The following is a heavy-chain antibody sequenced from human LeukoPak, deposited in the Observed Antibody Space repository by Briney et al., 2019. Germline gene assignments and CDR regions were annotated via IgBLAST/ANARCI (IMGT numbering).Heavy chain of an antibody. D-gene: IGHD1-7*01. CDR3: ARSPTTSSWYDL. V-gene: IGHV1-2*02. Sequence: ASVKVSCKASGYTFTGYFMHWVRQAPGQGLEWVGWINPNTGDTNYAQNFQGRVTMTRDTSISTAYMDLYSLTSDDTAVYYCARSPTTSSWYDLWGQGTRVTVSP. J-gene: IGHJ5*02. CDR1: GYTFTGYF. CDR2: INPNTGDT.